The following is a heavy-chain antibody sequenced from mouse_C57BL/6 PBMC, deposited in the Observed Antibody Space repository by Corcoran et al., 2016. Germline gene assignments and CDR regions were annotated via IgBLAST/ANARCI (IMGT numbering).Heavy chain of an antibody. J-gene: IGHJ2*01. CDR3: AREYYGNYHDY. Sequence: EVQLQQSGPELVKPGASVKISCKASGYTFTDYYMNWVKQSHGKSLEWIGDINPNNGGTSYNQKFKGKATLTVDKSSSTAYMELRSLTSEDSAVYYCAREYYGNYHDYWGQGTTLTVSS. CDR2: INPNNGGT. D-gene: IGHD2-1*01. V-gene: IGHV1-26*01. CDR1: GYTFTDYY.